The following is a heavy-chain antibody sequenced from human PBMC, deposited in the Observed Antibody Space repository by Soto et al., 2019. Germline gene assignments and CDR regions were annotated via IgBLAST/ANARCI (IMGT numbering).Heavy chain of an antibody. J-gene: IGHJ5*02. D-gene: IGHD2-2*01. CDR3: ATLSCTSSTCYFPGWFDP. V-gene: IGHV4-31*03. CDR2: VYYSGSP. Sequence: PSWTQSLTCTVSGDSSSGGASFWMWIRHPPGKGLEWIANVYYSGSPYYNPYLKSRLTISVDTTKSLFSLQLKSMTAADTAVYYCATLSCTSSTCYFPGWFDPWGQGTLVTVSS. CDR1: GDSSSGGASF.